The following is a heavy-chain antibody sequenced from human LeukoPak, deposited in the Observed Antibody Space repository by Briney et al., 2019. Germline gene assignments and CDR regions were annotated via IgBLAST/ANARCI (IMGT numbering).Heavy chain of an antibody. CDR2: IYTSGST. CDR1: GGSISSYY. V-gene: IGHV4-4*07. CDR3: ARDHRQQLYNWFDP. D-gene: IGHD6-13*01. J-gene: IGHJ5*02. Sequence: SETLSLTCTVSGGSISSYYWSWIRQPAGKGLEWIGRIYTSGSTNYNPSLKSRVTMSVDTSKNQFSLKLSSVTAAGTAVYYCARDHRQQLYNWFDPWGQGTLVTVSS.